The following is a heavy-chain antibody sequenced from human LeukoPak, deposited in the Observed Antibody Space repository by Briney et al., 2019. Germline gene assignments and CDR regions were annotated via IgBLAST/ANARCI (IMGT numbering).Heavy chain of an antibody. CDR2: ISAYNGNT. Sequence: ASVKVSCKASGYTFTSYGIRWVRQAPGQGLEWMGWISAYNGNTNYAQKLQGRVTMTTDTSTSTAYMELRSLRSDDTAVYCCATLSIAVAGTYYFDYWGQGTLVTVSS. J-gene: IGHJ4*02. V-gene: IGHV1-18*01. D-gene: IGHD6-19*01. CDR1: GYTFTSYG. CDR3: ATLSIAVAGTYYFDY.